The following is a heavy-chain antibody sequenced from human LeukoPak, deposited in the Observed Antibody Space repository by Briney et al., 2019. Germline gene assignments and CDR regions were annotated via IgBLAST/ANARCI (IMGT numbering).Heavy chain of an antibody. V-gene: IGHV3-30*02. Sequence: GGSLRLSCAASGFTFSSYGMHWVRQAPGKGLEWVAFIRYDGSNKYYADSVKGRFTISRDNSKSTLYLQMNSLRAEDTAVYYCAKVVFPKIYYYYYMDVWGKGTTVTVSS. CDR1: GFTFSSYG. CDR2: IRYDGSNK. D-gene: IGHD3-10*01. J-gene: IGHJ6*03. CDR3: AKVVFPKIYYYYYMDV.